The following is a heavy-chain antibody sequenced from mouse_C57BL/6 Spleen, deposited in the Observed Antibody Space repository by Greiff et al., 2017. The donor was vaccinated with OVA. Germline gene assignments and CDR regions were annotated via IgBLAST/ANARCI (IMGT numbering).Heavy chain of an antibody. J-gene: IGHJ1*03. D-gene: IGHD2-4*01. CDR3: AREGDYPGYFDV. CDR2: IYPRSGNN. Sequence: QVQLQQSGAELARPGASVKLSCKASGYTFTSYGISWVKQRTGQGLEWIGEIYPRSGNNYYNEKFKGKATLTADKSSSTAYMELRSLTSEDSAVYFCAREGDYPGYFDVWGTGTTVTVSS. CDR1: GYTFTSYG. V-gene: IGHV1-81*01.